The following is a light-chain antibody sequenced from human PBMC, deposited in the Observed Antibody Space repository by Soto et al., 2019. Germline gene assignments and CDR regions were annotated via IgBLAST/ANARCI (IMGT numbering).Light chain of an antibody. J-gene: IGKJ1*01. CDR1: QSVSSN. V-gene: IGKV3-15*01. CDR2: GAS. CDR3: QQYNNWPPWT. Sequence: EIVMTQSPATLSVSPGERATLSCRASQSVSSNLAWYQQNPGQAPRLLIYGASTRATGIPARFSGSGSGREFTLTISSLQSEDFVVYYCQQYNNWPPWTFGKGTKVESK.